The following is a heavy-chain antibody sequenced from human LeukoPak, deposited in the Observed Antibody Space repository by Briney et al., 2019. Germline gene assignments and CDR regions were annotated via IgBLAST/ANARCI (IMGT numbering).Heavy chain of an antibody. V-gene: IGHV3-7*03. CDR1: GFTFRNYW. J-gene: IGHJ4*02. D-gene: IGHD6-19*01. Sequence: PGGSLRLSCAASGFTFRNYWMAWVRQAPGKGLEWVANIKDDGRDKYYVDSVKGRFTISKDNAKNSLYLQMNSLRPEDTAVYYCARVTAVAGFDCWGQGTLVTVSS. CDR3: ARVTAVAGFDC. CDR2: IKDDGRDK.